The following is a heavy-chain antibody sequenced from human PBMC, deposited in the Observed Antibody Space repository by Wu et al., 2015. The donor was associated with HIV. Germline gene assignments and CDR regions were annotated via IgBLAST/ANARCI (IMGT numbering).Heavy chain of an antibody. D-gene: IGHD1-14*01. Sequence: QVQLVQSGAEVKKPGALVKVSCKASGYPFTGYYLHWVRQAPGQGLEWMGWINPDNGDTNYAQEFQGRVTMTRDTSISTAYMEVSRLKSDDTAVYYCARGPPHDGMDVWGQGTTVTVSS. CDR3: ARGPPHDGMDV. V-gene: IGHV1-2*02. CDR1: GYPFTGYY. CDR2: INPDNGDT. J-gene: IGHJ6*02.